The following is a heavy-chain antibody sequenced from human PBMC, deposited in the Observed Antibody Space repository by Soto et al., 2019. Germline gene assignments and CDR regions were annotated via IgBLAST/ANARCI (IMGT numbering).Heavy chain of an antibody. CDR2: IIPIIGII. CDR3: AGDPDSHYNDSHASSYP. Sequence: ASVKVSCKASGGTFSAYTITWVRQAPGQGLEWMGRIIPIIGIINYAQKFQGRVTITADKFTGTAYMELTRLRSDDTAVYYCAGDPDSHYNDSHASSYPWGQGTLVTVSS. J-gene: IGHJ5*02. CDR1: GGTFSAYT. D-gene: IGHD3-22*01. V-gene: IGHV1-69*04.